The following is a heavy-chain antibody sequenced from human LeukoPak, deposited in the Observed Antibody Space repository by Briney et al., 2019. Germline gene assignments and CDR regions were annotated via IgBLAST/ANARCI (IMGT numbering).Heavy chain of an antibody. Sequence: ASVKVSCKASGYTFTRYGISWVRQAPGQGPEWMGWISAYNGNTNYAQKLQGRVTMTTDTSTSTAYMELRSLRSDDTAVYYCARGITMVRGVIMPFRDYIDYWGQGTLVTVSS. CDR2: ISAYNGNT. CDR3: ARGITMVRGVIMPFRDYIDY. V-gene: IGHV1-18*01. CDR1: GYTFTRYG. D-gene: IGHD3-10*01. J-gene: IGHJ4*02.